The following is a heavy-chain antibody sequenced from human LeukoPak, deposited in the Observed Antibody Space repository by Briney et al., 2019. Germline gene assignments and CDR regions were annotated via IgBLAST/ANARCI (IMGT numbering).Heavy chain of an antibody. Sequence: PGGSLRLSCAASGSTFSSYAMSWVRQAPGKGLEWVSAISGSGGSTYYADSVKGRFTISRDNSKNTLYLQMNSLRAEDTAVYYCATHKYQYYYDSSGYYYGFDYWGQGTLVTVSS. CDR2: ISGSGGST. D-gene: IGHD3-22*01. J-gene: IGHJ4*02. CDR3: ATHKYQYYYDSSGYYYGFDY. V-gene: IGHV3-23*01. CDR1: GSTFSSYA.